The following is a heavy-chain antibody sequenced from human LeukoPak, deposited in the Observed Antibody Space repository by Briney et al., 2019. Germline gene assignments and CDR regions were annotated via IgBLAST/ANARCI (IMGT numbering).Heavy chain of an antibody. CDR2: INHSGST. Sequence: SETPSLTCAVYGGSFSGYYWSWIRQSPGKGLEWIGEINHSGSTNYNPSLKSRVTISVDTSKNQFSLKLGSVTAADTAVYYCTYSGSNYPDYWGQGTLVTVSS. V-gene: IGHV4-34*01. J-gene: IGHJ4*02. CDR1: GGSFSGYY. D-gene: IGHD1-26*01. CDR3: TYSGSNYPDY.